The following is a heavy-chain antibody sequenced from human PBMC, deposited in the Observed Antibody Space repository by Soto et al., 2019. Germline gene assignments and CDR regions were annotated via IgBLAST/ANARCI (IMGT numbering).Heavy chain of an antibody. D-gene: IGHD3-10*01. V-gene: IGHV3-30*18. CDR2: ISYDGVNK. J-gene: IGHJ5*02. CDR3: ANDQRMYYYVSGSGS. CDR1: GTPSSRYG. Sequence: PGGSLRLSCEASGTPSSRYGMHWFRPTPGKGLEWLAVISYDGVNKYYADSVKGRSTISRDNSKNTVYLQILNVRPEDTAIYYCANDQRMYYYVSGSGSWGQGTLVTVSS.